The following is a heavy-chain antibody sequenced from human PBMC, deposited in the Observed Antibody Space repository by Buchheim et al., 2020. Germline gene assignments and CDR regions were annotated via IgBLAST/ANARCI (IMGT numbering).Heavy chain of an antibody. Sequence: QVQLVESGGGVVQPGRSLRLSCAASGFTFSSYAMHWVRQAPGKGLEWVAVISYDGSNKYYADSVKGRFTISRDNSKNTLYLKMNSLRAEDTAVYYCARTQGDFWSGYPTYYYYYGMDVWGQGTT. CDR3: ARTQGDFWSGYPTYYYYYGMDV. D-gene: IGHD3-3*01. J-gene: IGHJ6*02. V-gene: IGHV3-30*04. CDR1: GFTFSSYA. CDR2: ISYDGSNK.